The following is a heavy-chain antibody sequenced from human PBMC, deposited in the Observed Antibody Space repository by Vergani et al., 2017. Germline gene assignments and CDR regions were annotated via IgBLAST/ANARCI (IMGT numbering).Heavy chain of an antibody. CDR1: GFRFREHG. V-gene: IGHV3-23*01. Sequence: EVRLLESGGGSVQPGESLRLSCVASGFRFREHGMNWVRQAPGKGLEWVSGISGHDHRTLYADSVKGRFIISRDDSKNTLYLQMSSLRVEDTAIYYCAELYGEGGYSPFWGQGTVVTVSS. CDR2: ISGHDHRT. D-gene: IGHD4-23*01. CDR3: AELYGEGGYSPF. J-gene: IGHJ4*02.